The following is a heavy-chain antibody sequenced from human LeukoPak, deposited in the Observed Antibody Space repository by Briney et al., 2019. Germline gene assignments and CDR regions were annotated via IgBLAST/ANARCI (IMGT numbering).Heavy chain of an antibody. CDR3: ALYCSGGSCYAYYYYGMDV. Sequence: ASVKVSCKASGGTFSSYAISWVRQAPGQGLEWMGGIIPIFGTANYAQKFQGRVTITADESTSTAYMELSSLRSEDTAVYYCALYCSGGSCYAYYYYGMDVWGQGTTVTVSS. V-gene: IGHV1-69*13. CDR1: GGTFSSYA. CDR2: IIPIFGTA. D-gene: IGHD2-15*01. J-gene: IGHJ6*02.